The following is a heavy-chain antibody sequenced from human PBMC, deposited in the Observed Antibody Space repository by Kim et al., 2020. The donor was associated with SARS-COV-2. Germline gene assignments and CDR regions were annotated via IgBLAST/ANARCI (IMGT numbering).Heavy chain of an antibody. V-gene: IGHV3-43*02. CDR3: AKESPEGGRAGWFDP. D-gene: IGHD1-26*01. Sequence: GGSLRLSCAASGFTFDDYAMHWVRQAPGKGLEWVSLISGDGGSTYYADSVKGRFTISRDNSKNSLYLKMNSLRTEDTALYYCAKESPEGGRAGWFDPWGQGTLVPSPQ. J-gene: IGHJ5*02. CDR2: ISGDGGST. CDR1: GFTFDDYA.